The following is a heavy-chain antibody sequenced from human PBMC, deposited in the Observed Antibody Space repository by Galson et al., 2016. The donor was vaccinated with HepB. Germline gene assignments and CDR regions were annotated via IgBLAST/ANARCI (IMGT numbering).Heavy chain of an antibody. V-gene: IGHV3-30*18. CDR3: AKGAPPYWNDAPFDY. CDR1: GFTFSTYG. CDR2: ISYDGSNK. D-gene: IGHD1-1*01. J-gene: IGHJ4*02. Sequence: SLRLSCAASGFTFSTYGMHWVRQAPGKGLEWVAVISYDGSNKYYADSVKGRFIFSRDNSKNTLYLQMNSLRAEDTAVYYCAKGAPPYWNDAPFDYWGQGTLVTVSS.